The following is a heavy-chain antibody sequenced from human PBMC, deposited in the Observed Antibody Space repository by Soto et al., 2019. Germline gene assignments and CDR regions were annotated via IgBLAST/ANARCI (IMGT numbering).Heavy chain of an antibody. CDR3: AKRQGTHSLDRSGGFDY. Sequence: QVQLVQSGAEVKKPGASVKVSCKASGYTFTSYAMHWVRQAPGQRLEWMGWINAGNGNTKYSQKFQGRVTITRDTSASTGFMELRRLVFEDTGVFYCAKRQGTHSLDRSGGFDYWGQGTLVTVSS. V-gene: IGHV1-3*01. D-gene: IGHD3-22*01. CDR1: GYTFTSYA. J-gene: IGHJ4*02. CDR2: INAGNGNT.